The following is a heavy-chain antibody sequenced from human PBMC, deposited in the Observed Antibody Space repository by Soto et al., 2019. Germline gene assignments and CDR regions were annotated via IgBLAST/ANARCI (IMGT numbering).Heavy chain of an antibody. D-gene: IGHD5-12*01. J-gene: IGHJ4*02. V-gene: IGHV3-21*01. Sequence: EVQLVESGGGLVKPGGSLRLSCAASGFTFSSYSMNWVRQAPGKGLEWVSSISSSSSYIYYADSVKGRFTISRDNAKNSLYLQMNSLRAEDTAVYYCARGGYSGYRFDYWGQGTLVTVSS. CDR1: GFTFSSYS. CDR2: ISSSSSYI. CDR3: ARGGYSGYRFDY.